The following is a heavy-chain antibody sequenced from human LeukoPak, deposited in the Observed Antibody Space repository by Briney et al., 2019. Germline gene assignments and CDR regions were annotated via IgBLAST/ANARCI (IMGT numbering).Heavy chain of an antibody. Sequence: GASVKVSCKASGYTFTSYAMNWVRQAPGQGLEWMGWINTNTGDPTYAQGFTGRFVFSLDTSVSTAYLQISSLKAEETAVYYCAREPVSHFWSGYHKGRTYYYYMDVWGKGTTVTVSS. V-gene: IGHV7-4-1*02. CDR2: INTNTGDP. CDR3: AREPVSHFWSGYHKGRTYYYYMDV. D-gene: IGHD3-3*02. CDR1: GYTFTSYA. J-gene: IGHJ6*03.